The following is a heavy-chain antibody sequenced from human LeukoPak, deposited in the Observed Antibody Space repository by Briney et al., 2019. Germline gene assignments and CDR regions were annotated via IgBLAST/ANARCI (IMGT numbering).Heavy chain of an antibody. J-gene: IGHJ3*02. CDR1: GGSIRISSYY. CDR3: ARGTVVNDAFDI. D-gene: IGHD4-23*01. CDR2: ISYSGST. Sequence: SETLSLTCTVSGGSIRISSYYWGWIRQPPGKGLEWIGSISYSGSTYYNPSLKSRVTISVDTSKNQFSLKLTSVTAADTAVYYCARGTVVNDAFDIWGQGTMVTVSS. V-gene: IGHV4-39*07.